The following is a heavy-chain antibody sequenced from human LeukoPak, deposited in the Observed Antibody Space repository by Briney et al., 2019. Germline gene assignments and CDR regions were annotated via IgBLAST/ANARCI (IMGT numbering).Heavy chain of an antibody. CDR1: GFSLDGLPVG. CDR2: VYGTGDE. CDR3: ARQQQLGDDYTYFALDI. D-gene: IGHD6-13*01. J-gene: IGHJ6*02. Sequence: QTLTLSCNFSGFSLDGLPVGVAWVRQAPGQALEWLALVYGTGDERYSSSLRNRITLTLDTAKHQVVLTMANMDPVDTGAYFCARQQQLGDDYTYFALDIWGPGSTVFVSS. V-gene: IGHV2-5*01.